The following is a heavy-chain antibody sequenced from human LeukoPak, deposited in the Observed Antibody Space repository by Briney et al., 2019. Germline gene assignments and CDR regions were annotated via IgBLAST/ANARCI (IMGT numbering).Heavy chain of an antibody. V-gene: IGHV1-69*13. Sequence: SVKVSCKASGGTFSSYAISWGRQAPGQGLEWMGGIIPIFGTANYAQKFQGRVTITADESTSTAYMELSSLRSEDTAVYYCARWWSTYYYDSSGLLSLGAFGIWGQGTMVTVSS. J-gene: IGHJ3*02. CDR1: GGTFSSYA. CDR3: ARWWSTYYYDSSGLLSLGAFGI. CDR2: IIPIFGTA. D-gene: IGHD3-22*01.